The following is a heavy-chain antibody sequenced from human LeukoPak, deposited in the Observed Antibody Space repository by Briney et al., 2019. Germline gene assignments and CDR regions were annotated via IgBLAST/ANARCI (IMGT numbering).Heavy chain of an antibody. CDR3: AKAGYGSGSSSFDQ. CDR1: GFTFSDYW. J-gene: IGHJ4*02. CDR2: IKQDGSEK. D-gene: IGHD3-10*01. Sequence: GGSPRLSCAASGFTFSDYWMSWVRQAPGKGLECVANIKQDGSEKYYVDSVKGRFTISRDNAKNSLHLQMNTLRAQDTAVYYCAKAGYGSGSSSFDQWGQGTQVTASS. V-gene: IGHV3-7*01.